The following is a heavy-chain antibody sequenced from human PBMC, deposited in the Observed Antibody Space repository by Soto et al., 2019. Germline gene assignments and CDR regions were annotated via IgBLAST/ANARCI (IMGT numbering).Heavy chain of an antibody. CDR2: IYTSGTT. J-gene: IGHJ6*02. CDR3: ARDRSGSQYGMDV. CDR1: GGPISGYY. D-gene: IGHD1-26*01. V-gene: IGHV4-4*07. Sequence: PSETLSLTCTVSGGPISGYYWSWIRQPAGKGLEWIGRIYTSGTTKYNPSLNSRVTMSVDTSKNQISLKLSSVTAADTAVYYCARDRSGSQYGMDVWGQGTTVTVSS.